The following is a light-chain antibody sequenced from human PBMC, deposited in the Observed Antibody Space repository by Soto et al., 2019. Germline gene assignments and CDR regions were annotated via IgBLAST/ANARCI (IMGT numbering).Light chain of an antibody. CDR2: DAS. CDR1: QSISSW. CDR3: QQYNHWPPYT. Sequence: DHERTQTTSNLSASGGGIDPITCRVSQSISSWLAWYQQKPGKAPKLLIYDASTLESGVASRFSGSGSGTEFTLTISRLQSEDFAVYYSQQYNHWPPYTFGGGTKVEIK. J-gene: IGKJ2*01. V-gene: IGKV1-5*01.